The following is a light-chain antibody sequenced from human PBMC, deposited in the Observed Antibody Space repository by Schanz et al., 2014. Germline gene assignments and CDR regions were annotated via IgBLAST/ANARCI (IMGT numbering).Light chain of an antibody. Sequence: QSALTQPPSVSGSPGQSVTISCTGTSSDVGSYNRVSWYQQPPGTAPKLMIYEVSKRPSGVPDRFSGSKSGNTASLTVSGLQAEDEADYYCSSHGGSRVFGGGTKLTVL. V-gene: IGLV2-18*02. CDR3: SSHGGSRV. J-gene: IGLJ3*02. CDR2: EVS. CDR1: SSDVGSYNR.